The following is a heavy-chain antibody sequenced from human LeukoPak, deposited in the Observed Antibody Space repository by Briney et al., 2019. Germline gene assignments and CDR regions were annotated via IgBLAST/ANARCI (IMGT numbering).Heavy chain of an antibody. CDR3: AKSDSRGKGGMDV. J-gene: IGHJ6*02. CDR1: GFTFSSYG. Sequence: GRSLRLSCAASGFTFSSYGMHWVRQAPGKGLEWVAVISYDGSNKYYADSVKGRFTISRDNSKNTLYLQMNSLRAEDTAVYYCAKSDSRGKGGMDVWGQGTTVTVSS. CDR2: ISYDGSNK. D-gene: IGHD3-22*01. V-gene: IGHV3-30*18.